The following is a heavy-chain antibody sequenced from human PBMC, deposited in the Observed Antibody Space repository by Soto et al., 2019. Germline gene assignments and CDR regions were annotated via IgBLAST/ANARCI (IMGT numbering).Heavy chain of an antibody. Sequence: GGSLRLSCAASGFTFSSYAMSWVRQVPGRGLEWVSAISGSGGSTYYADSVKGRFTISRDNSKNTLYLQMNSLRAEDTAVYYCAKDEDVYDILTGYYAYFDYWGQGTLVTVSS. CDR2: ISGSGGST. CDR3: AKDEDVYDILTGYYAYFDY. CDR1: GFTFSSYA. J-gene: IGHJ4*02. D-gene: IGHD3-9*01. V-gene: IGHV3-23*01.